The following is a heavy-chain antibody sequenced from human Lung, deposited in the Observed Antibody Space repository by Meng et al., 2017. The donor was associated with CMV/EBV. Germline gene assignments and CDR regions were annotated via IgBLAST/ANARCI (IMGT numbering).Heavy chain of an antibody. Sequence: GESLKISCAASGFTFSDYAMSWVRQAPGKGLERVAVIYAGGRSAYNAESVKGRFTIFRDGSKDTVDLEMSSLRGEDMALYYCAKDSTYSAWGQGTPVTVSS. CDR1: GFTFSDYA. J-gene: IGHJ5*02. CDR2: IYAGGRSA. V-gene: IGHV3-23*03. D-gene: IGHD6-13*01. CDR3: AKDSTYSA.